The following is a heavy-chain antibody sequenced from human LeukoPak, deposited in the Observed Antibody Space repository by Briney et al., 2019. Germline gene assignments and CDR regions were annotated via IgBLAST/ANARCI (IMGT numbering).Heavy chain of an antibody. J-gene: IGHJ4*02. Sequence: GGSLRLSCAASGFPFSTYNMNWVRRAPGKGLEWVSSISSSSSYIYYADSVRGRFTISRDNARNSLNLQMNSLRAEDTAVYYCARTGDDFDYWGQGTLVTVSS. CDR1: GFPFSTYN. CDR2: ISSSSSYI. CDR3: ARTGDDFDY. V-gene: IGHV3-21*01. D-gene: IGHD7-27*01.